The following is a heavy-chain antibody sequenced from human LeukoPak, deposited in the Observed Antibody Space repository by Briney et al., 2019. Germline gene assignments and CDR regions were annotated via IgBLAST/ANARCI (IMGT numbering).Heavy chain of an antibody. D-gene: IGHD3-3*01. CDR2: IYHSGST. Sequence: KPSETLSLTCAVSGYSISGGFYWGWIRQPPGKGLDWIGSIYHSGSTYYNLSFKSRVTLSVETSKNQFSLKLSSVTAADTAVYYCARLVNWSGYYDHFDYWGQGSLVTVSS. J-gene: IGHJ4*02. V-gene: IGHV4-38-2*01. CDR1: GYSISGGFY. CDR3: ARLVNWSGYYDHFDY.